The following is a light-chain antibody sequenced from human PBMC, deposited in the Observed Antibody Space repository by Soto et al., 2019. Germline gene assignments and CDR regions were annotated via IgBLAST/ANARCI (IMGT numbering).Light chain of an antibody. V-gene: IGKV1-39*01. CDR3: QQSYSSSPIT. J-gene: IGKJ5*01. Sequence: DIQMTQSPLSLSASVGDRLTMTCRSSETISTFLNWYQHKPGKAPKLLISAASRLQSGVPPRFSGSGSGTDFTLTINSLRPEDFASYYCQQSYSSSPITFGPGTRLEIK. CDR2: AAS. CDR1: ETISTF.